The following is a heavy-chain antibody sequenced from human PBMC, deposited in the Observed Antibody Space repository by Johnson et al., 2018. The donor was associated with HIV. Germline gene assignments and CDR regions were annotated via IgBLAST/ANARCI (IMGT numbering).Heavy chain of an antibody. CDR3: AKSTQANILRESGPYGAFDI. J-gene: IGHJ3*02. CDR1: GFTFDDYG. Sequence: VQLVESGGGVVRPGGSLRLSCAASGFTFDDYGMSWVRQAPGKGLAWVSGIYWHCGSTGSADSVKGRLTISTHNSKKTLYVQMNSLRVEDTAVYYCAKSTQANILRESGPYGAFDIWGQGTMVTVSS. CDR2: IYWHCGST. V-gene: IGHV3-20*04. D-gene: IGHD2-2*01.